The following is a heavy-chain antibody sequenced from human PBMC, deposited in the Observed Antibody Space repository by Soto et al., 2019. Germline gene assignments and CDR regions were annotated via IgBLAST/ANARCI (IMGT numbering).Heavy chain of an antibody. CDR1: GYTFTGYY. CDR3: ARDQYYDSSGHPMGY. Sequence: GASVKVSCKASGYTFTGYYMHWVRQAPGRGLEWMGWINPNSGGTNYAQKFQGRVTMTRDTSISTAYMELSRLRSDDTAVYYCARDQYYDSSGHPMGYWGQGTLVTVSS. V-gene: IGHV1-2*02. J-gene: IGHJ4*02. D-gene: IGHD3-22*01. CDR2: INPNSGGT.